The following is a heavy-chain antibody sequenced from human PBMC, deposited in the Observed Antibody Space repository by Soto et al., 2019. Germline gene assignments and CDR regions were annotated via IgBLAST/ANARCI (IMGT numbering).Heavy chain of an antibody. Sequence: QVQLVESGGGVVQPGRSLRLSCAASGFTFSSYGMHWVRQAPGKGLEWVAVIWYDGSNKYYADSVKGRFTISRDNSKNTLYLQMNSLRAEDTAVYYCAREGAYDFWSGYSPHWYFDLWGRGTPVTVSS. J-gene: IGHJ2*01. CDR3: AREGAYDFWSGYSPHWYFDL. CDR2: IWYDGSNK. CDR1: GFTFSSYG. V-gene: IGHV3-33*01. D-gene: IGHD3-3*01.